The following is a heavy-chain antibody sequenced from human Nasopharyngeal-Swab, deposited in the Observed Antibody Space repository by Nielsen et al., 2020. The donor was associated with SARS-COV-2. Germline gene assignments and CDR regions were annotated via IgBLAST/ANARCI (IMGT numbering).Heavy chain of an antibody. D-gene: IGHD3-3*01. CDR1: GGSISSGGYY. CDR3: ARAPRITIFGVVGWFDP. V-gene: IGHV4-31*03. J-gene: IGHJ5*02. CDR2: IYYSGST. Sequence: LSLTCTVSGGSISSGGYYWSWIRQHPGKGLEWIGYIYYSGSTYYNPSLKSRVTISVDTSKNQFSLKLSSVTAADTAVYYCARAPRITIFGVVGWFDPWGQGTLVTVSS.